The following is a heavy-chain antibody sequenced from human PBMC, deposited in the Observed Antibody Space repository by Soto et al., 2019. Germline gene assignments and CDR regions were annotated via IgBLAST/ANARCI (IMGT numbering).Heavy chain of an antibody. CDR2: INHSGST. CDR1: GGSFSGYY. D-gene: IGHD6-19*01. V-gene: IGHV4-34*01. Sequence: SETLSLTCAVYGGSFSGYYWSWIRQPPGKGLEWIGEINHSGSTNYNPSLKSRVTISVDTSKNQFSLKLSSVTAADTAVYYCARGRGSGWHRSGMLDYWGQGTLVIVSS. J-gene: IGHJ4*02. CDR3: ARGRGSGWHRSGMLDY.